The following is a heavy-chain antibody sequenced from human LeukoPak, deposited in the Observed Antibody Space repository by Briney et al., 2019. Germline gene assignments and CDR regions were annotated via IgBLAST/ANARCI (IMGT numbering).Heavy chain of an antibody. CDR3: ARRDYGGKHFDY. Sequence: GESLQISCKGSGSIFSSYWIAWVRPVPGKGLEWMGIIYPGDSDTTYSPSFQGQVTISADKSINTAYLHWSSLKASDTAMYYCARRDYGGKHFDYWGQGTLVTVSS. V-gene: IGHV5-51*01. CDR1: GSIFSSYW. J-gene: IGHJ4*02. D-gene: IGHD4-23*01. CDR2: IYPGDSDT.